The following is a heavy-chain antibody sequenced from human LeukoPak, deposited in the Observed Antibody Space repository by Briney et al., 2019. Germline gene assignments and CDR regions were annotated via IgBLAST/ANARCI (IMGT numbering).Heavy chain of an antibody. J-gene: IGHJ5*02. CDR2: ISYDGSNK. CDR1: GFTFSSYA. D-gene: IGHD2-2*01. V-gene: IGHV3-30-3*01. CDR3: AKDIVVVPAALFDP. Sequence: PGGSLRLSCAASGFTFSSYAMHWVRQAPGKGLEWVAVISYDGSNKYYADSVKGRFTISRENSKNTLYLQMNSLRAEDTAVYYCAKDIVVVPAALFDPWGQGTLVTVSS.